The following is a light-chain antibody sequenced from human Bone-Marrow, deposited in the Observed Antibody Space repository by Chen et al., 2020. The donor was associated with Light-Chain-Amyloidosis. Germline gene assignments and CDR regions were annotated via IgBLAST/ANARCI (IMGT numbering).Light chain of an antibody. V-gene: IGLV2-14*01. CDR3: SSYTITNTLV. J-gene: IGLJ1*01. Sequence: QSASTQPASVSGSPAQSLTIPCTGTSSDVGGDNHVSWYQQHPDKAPKLMIYEVTNRPSWVPDRFSGSKSDNTASLTISGLQTEDEADYFCSSYTITNTLVFGSGTRVTVL. CDR2: EVT. CDR1: SSDVGGDNH.